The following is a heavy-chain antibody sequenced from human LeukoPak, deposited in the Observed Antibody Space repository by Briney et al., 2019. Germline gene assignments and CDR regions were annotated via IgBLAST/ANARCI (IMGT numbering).Heavy chain of an antibody. CDR3: ARGGLGYCSGGSCYFHWFDP. CDR2: INPNSGGT. J-gene: IGHJ5*02. D-gene: IGHD2-15*01. CDR1: GYPFSAHF. Sequence: ASVKVSCKASGYPFSAHFLNWVRQAPGQGLEWMGRINPNSGGTNYAQKFQGRVTMTRDTSISTAYMELSRLRSDDTAVYYCARGGLGYCSGGSCYFHWFDPWGQGTLVTVSS. V-gene: IGHV1-2*06.